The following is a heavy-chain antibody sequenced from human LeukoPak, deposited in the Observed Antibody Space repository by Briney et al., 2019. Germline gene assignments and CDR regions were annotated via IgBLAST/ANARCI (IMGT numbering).Heavy chain of an antibody. Sequence: GGSLRLSCAASGFTFSTYSMNWVRQAPGKGLEWVSYISSSSGTVLYADSVKGRFAISRDNAKNSLFLHMNSLRDEDTAVYYCAKGSEAAAGTMFDYWGQGTLVTVSS. V-gene: IGHV3-48*02. CDR2: ISSSSGTV. CDR3: AKGSEAAAGTMFDY. CDR1: GFTFSTYS. J-gene: IGHJ4*02. D-gene: IGHD6-13*01.